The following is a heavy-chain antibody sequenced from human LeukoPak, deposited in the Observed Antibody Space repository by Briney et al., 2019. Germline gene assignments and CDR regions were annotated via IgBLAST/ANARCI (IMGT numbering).Heavy chain of an antibody. V-gene: IGHV1-18*01. Sequence: GASVKVSCKASGYTFTSYGISWVRQAPGQGLEWMGWISAYNGNTNYAQKLQGRVTMTTDTSTSTAYMEVRSLRSDDTAVYYCARVPTYSSGWYVHGPVHLFDYWGQGTLVTVSS. CDR3: ARVPTYSSGWYVHGPVHLFDY. CDR2: ISAYNGNT. J-gene: IGHJ4*02. D-gene: IGHD6-19*01. CDR1: GYTFTSYG.